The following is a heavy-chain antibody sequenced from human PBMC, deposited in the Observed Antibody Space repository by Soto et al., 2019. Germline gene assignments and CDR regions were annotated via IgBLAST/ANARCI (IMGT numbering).Heavy chain of an antibody. D-gene: IGHD1-26*01. CDR1: GFTFDDYA. CDR2: ISWNSGSI. Sequence: EVQLVESGGGLAQPGRSLRLSCAASGFTFDDYAMHWVRQAPGKGLEWVSGISWNSGSIGYADSVKGRFTISRDNAKNSLYLQMNSLRAEDTALYYCAKARGLWELPFDYWGQGTLVTVSS. CDR3: AKARGLWELPFDY. J-gene: IGHJ4*02. V-gene: IGHV3-9*01.